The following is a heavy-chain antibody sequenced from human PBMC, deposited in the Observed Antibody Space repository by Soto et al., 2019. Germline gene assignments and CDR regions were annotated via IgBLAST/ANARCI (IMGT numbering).Heavy chain of an antibody. Sequence: QVQLEQSGAEVKKPGASVKVSCKASGFTFTGHYIHWVRQAPGQGLEWMGWINPNSGGTSYAQKFRGRVTMTRDTSITTAYMELSRLSSDDTAVYYCAGTQFDTSGYYPSGLELWGQGTLVTVAS. CDR3: AGTQFDTSGYYPSGLEL. J-gene: IGHJ4*02. V-gene: IGHV1-2*02. CDR1: GFTFTGHY. D-gene: IGHD3-22*01. CDR2: INPNSGGT.